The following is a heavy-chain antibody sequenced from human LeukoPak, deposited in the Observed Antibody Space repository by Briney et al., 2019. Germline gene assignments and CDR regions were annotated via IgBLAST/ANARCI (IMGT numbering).Heavy chain of an antibody. D-gene: IGHD1-26*01. CDR2: IKNDERTA. CDR1: GFSITNNW. CDR3: ATVFKGSSLQDY. V-gene: IGHV3-74*01. J-gene: IGHJ4*02. Sequence: QPGGSLRLSCAASGFSITNNWMYWVRQAPGRGLVWVSRIKNDERTAVYADSVKGRFTISRDNARNTLFLQANSLRAEDTAVYYCATVFKGSSLQDYWGQGTLVTVSS.